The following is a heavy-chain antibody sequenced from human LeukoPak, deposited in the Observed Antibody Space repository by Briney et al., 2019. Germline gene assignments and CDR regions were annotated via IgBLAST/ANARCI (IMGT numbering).Heavy chain of an antibody. CDR3: ARHRTAINRYGPYDAFDV. Sequence: PSETLSLPCNVSGVSISSSDYYWGWIRQPPGKGLEWIGSIYYSGRTYYNPPLKSRVTISGDTSKNQFSLKLSSVTAADTAVYYCARHRTAINRYGPYDAFDVWGQGTMVTVSS. CDR2: IYYSGRT. V-gene: IGHV4-39*01. J-gene: IGHJ3*01. D-gene: IGHD5-18*01. CDR1: GVSISSSDYY.